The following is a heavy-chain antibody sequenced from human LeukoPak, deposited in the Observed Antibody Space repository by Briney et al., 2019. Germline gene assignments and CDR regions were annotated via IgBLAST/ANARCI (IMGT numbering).Heavy chain of an antibody. CDR3: ARHDSGYGPFDY. J-gene: IGHJ4*02. V-gene: IGHV3-66*04. Sequence: GGSLRLSCAASGFTFDDYAMHWVRQAPGKGLEWVSVIYSGGTTYYADSVKGRFTISKDNYENTVYLQMNSLRAEDTAVYYCARHDSGYGPFDYWGQGTLVTVSS. D-gene: IGHD3-22*01. CDR2: IYSGGTT. CDR1: GFTFDDYA.